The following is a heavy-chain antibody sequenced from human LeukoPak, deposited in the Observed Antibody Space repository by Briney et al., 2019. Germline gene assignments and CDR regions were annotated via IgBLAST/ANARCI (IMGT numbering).Heavy chain of an antibody. CDR2: ISYDGSNK. Sequence: PGGSLRLSCAASGFTFSSYAMHWVRQAPGKGLEWVAVISYDGSNKYYADSVKGRFTISRDNSKNTLYLQMNSLRGEDTAVYYCARVGYYSYDMDVWGQGTTVTVSS. CDR1: GFTFSSYA. CDR3: ARVGYYSYDMDV. J-gene: IGHJ6*02. V-gene: IGHV3-30*14.